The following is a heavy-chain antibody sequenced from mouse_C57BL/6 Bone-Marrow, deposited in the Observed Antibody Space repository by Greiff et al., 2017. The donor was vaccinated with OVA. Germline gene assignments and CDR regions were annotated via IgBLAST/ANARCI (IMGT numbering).Heavy chain of an antibody. J-gene: IGHJ2*01. CDR3: ARSEYYGTFDY. CDR1: GYTFTSYW. Sequence: QVQLQQPGAELVKPGASVKLSCKASGYTFTSYWMHWVKQRPGQGLEWIGMIHPNSGSTNYNEKFKSKATLTVDKSSSTAYMQLSSLTSEDSAVYYCARSEYYGTFDYWGQGTTLTVSS. V-gene: IGHV1-64*01. CDR2: IHPNSGST. D-gene: IGHD1-1*01.